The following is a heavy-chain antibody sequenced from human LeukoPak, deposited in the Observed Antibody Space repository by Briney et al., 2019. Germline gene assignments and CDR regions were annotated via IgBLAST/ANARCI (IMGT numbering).Heavy chain of an antibody. J-gene: IGHJ6*04. CDR2: ISYDGSNK. CDR1: GFTFSSYG. CDR3: AKGLVVRGYYYYGMDV. V-gene: IGHV3-30*18. D-gene: IGHD2-2*01. Sequence: GRSLRLSCAASGFTFSSYGMHWVRQAPGKGLEWVAVISYDGSNKYYADSVEGRFTISRDNSKNTLYLQMNSLRAEDTAVYYCAKGLVVRGYYYYGMDVWGKGTTVTVSS.